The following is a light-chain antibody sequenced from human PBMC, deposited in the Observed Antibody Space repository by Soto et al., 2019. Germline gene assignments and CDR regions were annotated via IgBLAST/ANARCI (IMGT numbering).Light chain of an antibody. CDR2: AAS. CDR3: QQSLVTPRT. J-gene: IGKJ1*01. Sequence: DIQMTQSPSSLSASVGDRVTIACRTSQPISIYLNWYQQKPGKAPRLLIYAASSLQSGVPSRFSGSGSGANFTLTISSLQPEDSATYICQQSLVTPRTFGLGTKVEIK. V-gene: IGKV1-39*01. CDR1: QPISIY.